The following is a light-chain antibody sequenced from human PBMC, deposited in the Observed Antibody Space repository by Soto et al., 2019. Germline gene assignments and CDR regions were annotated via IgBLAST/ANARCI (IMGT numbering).Light chain of an antibody. J-gene: IGKJ4*01. Sequence: DIVLTQTPLSSPVTLGQPASISCRSSQSLVHSDGKTYLSWVQQRPGQPPRLLIYKFSNRFSGVPDRFTGSGAGTDFTLTISSVAAEDVGTYYCMQQKQFPFTFGGGTKVEIK. CDR1: QSLVHSDGKTY. CDR3: MQQKQFPFT. V-gene: IGKV2-24*01. CDR2: KFS.